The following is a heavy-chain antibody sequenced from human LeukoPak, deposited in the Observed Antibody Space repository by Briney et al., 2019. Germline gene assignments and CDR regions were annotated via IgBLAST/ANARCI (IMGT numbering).Heavy chain of an antibody. D-gene: IGHD3-9*01. V-gene: IGHV1-3*01. CDR1: GYTFTSYA. Sequence: ASVKVSCKASGYTFTSYAMHWVRQAPGQRLEWMGWINAGNGNTKYSQKFQGRVTITRDTSASTAYMELSSLRSEDTAVYYCARAYDILTGYPEVRYYYGMDVWGQGTTVTVSS. J-gene: IGHJ6*02. CDR2: INAGNGNT. CDR3: ARAYDILTGYPEVRYYYGMDV.